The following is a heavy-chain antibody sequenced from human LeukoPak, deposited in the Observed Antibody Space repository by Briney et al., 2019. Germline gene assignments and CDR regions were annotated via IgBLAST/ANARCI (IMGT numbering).Heavy chain of an antibody. CDR2: ISGGGGTT. CDR3: AKMQGYFDY. J-gene: IGHJ4*02. V-gene: IGHV3-23*01. Sequence: GGSLRLSCAASGFTFSSYAMNWVRQAPGKGLEWVSAISGGGGTTYYADSVKGRFTISRDNSKNMVYLQMNSLRAEDAATYYCAKMQGYFDYWGQGSLVTVSS. CDR1: GFTFSSYA.